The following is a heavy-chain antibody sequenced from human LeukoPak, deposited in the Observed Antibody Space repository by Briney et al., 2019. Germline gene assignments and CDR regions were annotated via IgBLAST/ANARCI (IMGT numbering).Heavy chain of an antibody. D-gene: IGHD5/OR15-5a*01. CDR1: GFTFSSFA. CDR2: IDGSGGST. V-gene: IGHV3-23*01. Sequence: GGSLRLSCVASGFTFSSFAMSWFRQAPGRGLEWVSAIDGSGGSTYYADSVKGRFTISRDNSKNTLYLQMNSLRAEDTAVYYCASLYRDYWGQGTLVTVSS. CDR3: ASLYRDY. J-gene: IGHJ4*02.